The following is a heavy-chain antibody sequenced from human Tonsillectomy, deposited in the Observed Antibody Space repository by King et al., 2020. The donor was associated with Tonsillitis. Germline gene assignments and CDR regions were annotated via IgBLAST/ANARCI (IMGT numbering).Heavy chain of an antibody. Sequence: QLVQSGAEVKKPGASVKVSCKASGGTFSSYAISWVRQAPGQGLEWMGGIIAMFGTANYAQKFQGRVTISAAESTSTAYMELSSLRSEDTAVYYCVGDSYSSGWYSLLPDYWAQGPLVTVST. CDR2: IIAMFGTA. CDR3: VGDSYSSGWYSLLPDY. J-gene: IGHJ4*02. CDR1: GGTFSSYA. D-gene: IGHD6-19*01. V-gene: IGHV1-69*12.